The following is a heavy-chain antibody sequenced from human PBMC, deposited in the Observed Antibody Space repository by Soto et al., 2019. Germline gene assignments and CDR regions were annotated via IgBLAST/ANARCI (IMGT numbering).Heavy chain of an antibody. CDR3: AKDHSSSLVYYYYGMDV. J-gene: IGHJ6*02. D-gene: IGHD6-6*01. Sequence: GGSLRLSCAASGFTFSSYAVSWVRQAPGKGLEWVSAISGSGGSTYYADSVKGRFTISRDNSKNTLYLQMNSLRAEDTAVYYCAKDHSSSLVYYYYGMDVWGQGTTVTVSS. V-gene: IGHV3-23*01. CDR1: GFTFSSYA. CDR2: ISGSGGST.